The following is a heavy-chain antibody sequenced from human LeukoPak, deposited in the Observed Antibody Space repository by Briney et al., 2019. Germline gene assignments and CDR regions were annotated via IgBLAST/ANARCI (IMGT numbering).Heavy chain of an antibody. V-gene: IGHV1-69*01. CDR2: IIPIFGTA. Sequence: ASVKVSCKASGGTFSSYAISWVRQVPGQGLEWMGGIIPIFGTANYAQKFQGRVTITADESTSTAYMELSSLRSEDTAVYYCARGYAFTVRFDYWGQGTLVTVSS. CDR3: ARGYAFTVRFDY. D-gene: IGHD3-10*01. CDR1: GGTFSSYA. J-gene: IGHJ4*02.